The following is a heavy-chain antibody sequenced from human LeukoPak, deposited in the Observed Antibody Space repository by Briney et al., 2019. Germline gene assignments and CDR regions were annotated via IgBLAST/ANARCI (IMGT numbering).Heavy chain of an antibody. CDR3: ARESRERDI. CDR2: IIPILGIA. V-gene: IGHV1-69*04. D-gene: IGHD1-26*01. Sequence: ASVKVSCKASGYTFTGYYMHWVRQAPGQGLEWMGRIIPILGIANYAQKFQGRVTITADKSTSTAYMELSSLRSEDTAVYYCARESRERDIWGQGTMVTVSS. CDR1: GYTFTGYY. J-gene: IGHJ3*02.